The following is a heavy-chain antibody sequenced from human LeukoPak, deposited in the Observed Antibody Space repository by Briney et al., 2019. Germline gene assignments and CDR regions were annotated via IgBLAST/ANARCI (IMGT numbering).Heavy chain of an antibody. V-gene: IGHV3-7*01. CDR2: IKQDGSEK. CDR3: ARELHSGYDSTDFDY. Sequence: GGSLRLPCAASGFTFSSYWMSWVRQAPGKGLEWVANIKQDGSEKYYVDSVKGRFTISRDNAKNSLYLQMNSLRAEDTAVYYCARELHSGYDSTDFDYWGQGTLVTVSS. CDR1: GFTFSSYW. J-gene: IGHJ4*02. D-gene: IGHD5-12*01.